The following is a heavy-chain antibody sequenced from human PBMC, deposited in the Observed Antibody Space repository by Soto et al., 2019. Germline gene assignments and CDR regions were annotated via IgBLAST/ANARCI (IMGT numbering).Heavy chain of an antibody. CDR2: ISAYNGNT. V-gene: IGHV1-18*01. J-gene: IGHJ6*03. CDR1: GYTFTSYG. D-gene: IGHD3-3*01. CDR3: ARAFPIDGVGTRPRSAYMDV. Sequence: QVQLVQSGAEVKKPGASVKVSCKASGYTFTSYGISWVRQAPGQGLEWMGWISAYNGNTNYAQKLQGRVTMTTDTSTSAAYMELGSLRSDDTAVYYCARAFPIDGVGTRPRSAYMDVWGKGTTVTVSS.